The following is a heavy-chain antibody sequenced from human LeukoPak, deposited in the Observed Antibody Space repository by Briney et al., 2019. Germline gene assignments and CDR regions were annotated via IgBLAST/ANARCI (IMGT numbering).Heavy chain of an antibody. J-gene: IGHJ4*02. D-gene: IGHD3-22*01. Sequence: GGSLRLSCAASGFTFSNYAMTWVRQAPGKGLEWVSTITGSDDATYYADSVKGRFTISRDYYKSMLHLQLNSLGAEDTAMYYCAKGPQLFSGYHPDSWGQGTLLTVSS. CDR2: ITGSDDAT. CDR3: AKGPQLFSGYHPDS. V-gene: IGHV3-23*01. CDR1: GFTFSNYA.